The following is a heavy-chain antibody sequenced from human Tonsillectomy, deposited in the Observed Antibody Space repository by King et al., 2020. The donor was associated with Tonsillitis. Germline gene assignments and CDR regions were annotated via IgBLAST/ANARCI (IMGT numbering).Heavy chain of an antibody. Sequence: QVQLVESGGGLVKPGGSLRLSCAASGFTFRDHHMSWVRQAPGKGLEWVSYITRGSTYKSYADSVKGRFTISRDNAKNSLYLQMNGLRAEDTALYYCARDVESYSSRFPSHYWGQGTLVPVSS. V-gene: IGHV3-11*06. D-gene: IGHD6-13*01. CDR3: ARDVESYSSRFPSHY. CDR2: ITRGSTYK. CDR1: GFTFRDHH. J-gene: IGHJ4*02.